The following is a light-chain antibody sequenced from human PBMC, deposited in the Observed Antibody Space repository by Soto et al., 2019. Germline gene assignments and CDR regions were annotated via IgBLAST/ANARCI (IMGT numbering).Light chain of an antibody. J-gene: IGLJ3*02. CDR2: DDF. CDR3: QVWDRSSDHPWV. CDR1: NIESKG. Sequence: SYELTQPPSVSVAPGQTARITCGGNNIESKGVHWYQQRPGQAPVLVVHDDFDRPSGIPERFSGSNSGNTATLTISRVEAGDEADYYCQVWDRSSDHPWVFGGGTKLTVL. V-gene: IGLV3-21*02.